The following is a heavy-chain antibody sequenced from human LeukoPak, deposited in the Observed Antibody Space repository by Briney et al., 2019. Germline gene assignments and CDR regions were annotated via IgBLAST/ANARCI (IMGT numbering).Heavy chain of an antibody. CDR3: ARDRLEYYDSSGYLFDY. CDR2: IYSGGST. Sequence: PGGSLRLSCAASGFTVSSNYMSWVRQAPGKGLEWVSFIYSGGSTYYADSVKGRFTISRDNSKNTLYLQMNSLRAEDTAVYYCARDRLEYYDSSGYLFDYWGQGTLVTASS. CDR1: GFTVSSNY. V-gene: IGHV3-66*02. J-gene: IGHJ4*02. D-gene: IGHD3-22*01.